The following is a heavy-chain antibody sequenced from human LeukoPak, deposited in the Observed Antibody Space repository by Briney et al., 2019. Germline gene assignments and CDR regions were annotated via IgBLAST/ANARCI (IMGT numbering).Heavy chain of an antibody. J-gene: IGHJ6*02. CDR1: GFPFSRYW. CDR3: ARDPRILYSSGWYGRDYYYYGMDV. V-gene: IGHV3-7*01. Sequence: SGGSLRLSCAASGFPFSRYWMSWVRQAPGRGVEWVANIKQDGSEKYYVDSVKGRFTISRDNAKNSLYLQMNSLRAEDTAVYYCARDPRILYSSGWYGRDYYYYGMDVWGQGTTVTVSS. CDR2: IKQDGSEK. D-gene: IGHD6-19*01.